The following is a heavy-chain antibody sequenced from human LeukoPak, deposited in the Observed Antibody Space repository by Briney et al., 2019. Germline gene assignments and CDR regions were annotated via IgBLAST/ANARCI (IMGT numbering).Heavy chain of an antibody. CDR3: ARDHRYSGYDLGLAFDY. CDR1: GFTFDDYG. V-gene: IGHV3-20*04. CDR2: INWNGGST. J-gene: IGHJ4*02. D-gene: IGHD5-12*01. Sequence: GGSLRLSCAASGFTFDDYGVSWVRQAPGKGLEWVSGINWNGGSTGYADSVKGRFTISRDNAKNSLYLQMNSLRAEDTALYYCARDHRYSGYDLGLAFDYWGQGTLVTVSS.